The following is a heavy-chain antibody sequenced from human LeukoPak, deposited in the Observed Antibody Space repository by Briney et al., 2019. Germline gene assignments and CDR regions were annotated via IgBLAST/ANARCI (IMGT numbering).Heavy chain of an antibody. CDR2: IYYSGST. V-gene: IGHV4-30-4*01. J-gene: IGHJ4*02. CDR1: DDSIRSGDYY. Sequence: SQTLSLTCTVSDDSIRSGDYYWSWIRQPPGKGLEWIGYIYYSGSTNYSPSLKSRVIISIDTSKNQFSLRLNSATAADTAVYYCVRGVWYGELPPDYWGQGTLSPSPQ. D-gene: IGHD3-10*01. CDR3: VRGVWYGELPPDY.